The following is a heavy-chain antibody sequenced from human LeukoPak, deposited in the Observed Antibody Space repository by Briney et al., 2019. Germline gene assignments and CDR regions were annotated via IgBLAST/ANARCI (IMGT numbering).Heavy chain of an antibody. CDR3: AKDGGEYYDILTGYYPRLYYMDV. J-gene: IGHJ6*03. D-gene: IGHD3-9*01. Sequence: ASETLSLTCTVSGGSISSGSYYWSWIRQPAGKGLEWIGRIYTSGSTNYNPSLKSRVTISVDTSKNQFSLKLSSVTAADTAVYYCAKDGGEYYDILTGYYPRLYYMDVWGKGTTVTISS. CDR2: IYTSGST. V-gene: IGHV4-61*02. CDR1: GGSISSGSYY.